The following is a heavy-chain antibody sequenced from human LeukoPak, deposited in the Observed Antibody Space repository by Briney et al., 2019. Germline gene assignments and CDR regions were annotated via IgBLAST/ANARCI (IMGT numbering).Heavy chain of an antibody. CDR3: ARIEWERLGRAFDI. CDR1: GFTFSSYA. D-gene: IGHD1-26*01. CDR2: ISVNGGTT. J-gene: IGHJ3*02. V-gene: IGHV3-23*01. Sequence: GGSLRLSCAASGFTFSSYAMTWVRQAPGKGLEWVSSISVNGGTTYYADSVKGRFTISRDSSKNTLYLQMNSLRAEDMAVYYCARIEWERLGRAFDIWGQGTMVTVSS.